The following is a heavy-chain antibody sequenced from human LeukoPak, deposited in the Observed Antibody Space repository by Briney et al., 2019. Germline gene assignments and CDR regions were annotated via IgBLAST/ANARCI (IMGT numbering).Heavy chain of an antibody. CDR3: AKLSYYDSSGYSYDDY. CDR1: GFTFSSYG. Sequence: GRSLRLSCAASGFTFSSYGMHWVRQAPGKGLEWVAVISYDGSNKYYADSVKGRFTISRDNSKNTLYLQMNSLRAEDTAVYYCAKLSYYDSSGYSYDDYWGQGTLVTVSS. CDR2: ISYDGSNK. V-gene: IGHV3-30*18. D-gene: IGHD3-22*01. J-gene: IGHJ4*02.